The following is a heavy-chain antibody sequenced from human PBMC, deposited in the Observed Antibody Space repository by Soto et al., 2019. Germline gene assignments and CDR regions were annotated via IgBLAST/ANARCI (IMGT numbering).Heavy chain of an antibody. Sequence: QVHLVQSGAEVKKPGASVKVSCKGSGYAFTTYGITWVRQAPGQGLEWMGWISAHNGNTNYAQKLQGRVTVTRDTSTSTAYMELRGPGSDDTAGDYWGGGRDGDYWGQGALVTVSS. CDR1: GYAFTTYG. CDR2: ISAHNGNT. J-gene: IGHJ4*02. D-gene: IGHD6-6*01. CDR3: GGGRDGDY. V-gene: IGHV1-18*01.